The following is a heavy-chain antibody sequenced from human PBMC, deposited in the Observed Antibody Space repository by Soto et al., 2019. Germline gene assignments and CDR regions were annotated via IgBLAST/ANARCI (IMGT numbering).Heavy chain of an antibody. CDR3: AKGNKRGIEYFDL. CDR1: GFTFSSYA. CDR2: ICGSGGST. V-gene: IGHV3-23*01. D-gene: IGHD7-27*01. Sequence: GGSLRLSCAASGFTFSSYAMSWVRQAPGKGLEWVSAICGSGGSTYYADSVKGRFTISRDNSKNTLYLQMNSLRAEDTAVYYGAKGNKRGIEYFDLWGRGTLVTVSS. J-gene: IGHJ2*01.